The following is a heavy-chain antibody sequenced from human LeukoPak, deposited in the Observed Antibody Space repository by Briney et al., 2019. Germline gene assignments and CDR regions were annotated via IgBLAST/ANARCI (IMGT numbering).Heavy chain of an antibody. V-gene: IGHV4-34*01. CDR3: ARGRQLWLRAFDI. J-gene: IGHJ3*02. CDR1: GGSFSGYY. D-gene: IGHD5-18*01. CDR2: INHSGST. Sequence: SETLSPTCAVYGGSFSGYYWSWIRQPPGEGLEWIGEINHSGSTNYNPSLKSRVTISVDTSKNQFSLKLSSVTAADTAVYYCARGRQLWLRAFDIWGQGTMVTVSS.